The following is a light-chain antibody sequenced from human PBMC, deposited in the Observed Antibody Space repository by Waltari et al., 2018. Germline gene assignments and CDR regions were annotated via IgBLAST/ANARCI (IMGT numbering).Light chain of an antibody. Sequence: QSVLTPPPSASGTPGKRVTIPCSGSSSNIGRNPVNWYQQLPGTAPKLLIHSNNQRPSWVPDRFSVSKSGTSASLAISGLQSEDEADDYCATWDASLTGWVFGGGTKLTVL. CDR3: ATWDASLTGWV. J-gene: IGLJ2*01. V-gene: IGLV1-44*01. CDR1: SSNIGRNP. CDR2: SNN.